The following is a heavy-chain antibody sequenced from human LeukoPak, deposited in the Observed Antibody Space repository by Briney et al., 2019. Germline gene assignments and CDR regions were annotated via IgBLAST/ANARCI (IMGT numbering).Heavy chain of an antibody. J-gene: IGHJ4*02. CDR3: ARRCSSTSCYNTLPFDY. V-gene: IGHV4-39*01. CDR1: GASISSSSYY. D-gene: IGHD2-2*02. CDR2: ICYSGST. Sequence: KPSETLSLTCTVTGASISSSSYYWGWIRQPPGKGREWIGSICYSGSTYYNPSLKSRVTRLVDTSKNQFSLKLSSVTAADTAVYYCARRCSSTSCYNTLPFDYWGQGTLVTVSS.